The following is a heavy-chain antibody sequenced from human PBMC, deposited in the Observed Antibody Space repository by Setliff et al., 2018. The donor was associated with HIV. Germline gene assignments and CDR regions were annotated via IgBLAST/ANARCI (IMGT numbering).Heavy chain of an antibody. CDR1: GGSFSDYY. CDR3: AREATYYYDGSGYYYFDY. V-gene: IGHV4-59*01. J-gene: IGHJ4*02. Sequence: TSETLSLTCAVYGGSFSDYYWSWIRQPPGKGLEWIGYIYYSGSTNYNPSLKSRITISVDTSKNQFSLKLSSVTAADTAVYYCAREATYYYDGSGYYYFDYWGRGTLVTVSS. CDR2: IYYSGST. D-gene: IGHD3-22*01.